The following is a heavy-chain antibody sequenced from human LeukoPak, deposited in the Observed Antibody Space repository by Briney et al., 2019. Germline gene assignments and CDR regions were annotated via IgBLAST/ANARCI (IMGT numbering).Heavy chain of an antibody. CDR2: INHGGST. D-gene: IGHD3-10*01. J-gene: IGHJ4*02. V-gene: IGHV4-34*01. CDR1: GGSFSGYY. CDR3: ARRRGYLVRGVITLSFDY. Sequence: PSETLSLTCAVYGGSFSGYYWSWIRQPPGKGLEWIGEINHGGSTNYNPSLKSRVTISVDTSKNQFSLKLSSATAADTAVYYCARRRGYLVRGVITLSFDYWGQGTLVTVSS.